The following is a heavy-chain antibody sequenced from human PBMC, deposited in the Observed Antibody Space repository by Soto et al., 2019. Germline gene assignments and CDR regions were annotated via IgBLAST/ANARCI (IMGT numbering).Heavy chain of an antibody. CDR2: IYYSGST. V-gene: IGHV4-31*03. D-gene: IGHD5-18*01. CDR1: GGSISSGGYY. J-gene: IGHJ5*02. CDR3: ARELGGYSYGNWFDP. Sequence: SETLSLTCTVSGGSISSGGYYWSWIRQHPGKGQGWIGYIYYSGSTYYNPSLKSRVTISVDTSKNQFSLKLSSVTAADTAVYYCARELGGYSYGNWFDPWGQGTLVTVSS.